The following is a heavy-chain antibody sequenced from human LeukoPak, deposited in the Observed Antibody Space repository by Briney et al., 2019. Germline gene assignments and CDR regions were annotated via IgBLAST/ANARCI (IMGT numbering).Heavy chain of an antibody. J-gene: IGHJ4*02. V-gene: IGHV1-69*04. CDR2: IIPILGIA. CDR1: GGTFSSYA. Sequence: EASVKVSCKASGGTFSSYAISWVRQAPGQGLEWMGRIIPILGIANYAQKFQGRVTITADKSTSTAYMELSSLRSEDTAVYYCAEGSQGDGYNDYYFDYWGQGTLVTVSS. CDR3: AEGSQGDGYNDYYFDY. D-gene: IGHD5-24*01.